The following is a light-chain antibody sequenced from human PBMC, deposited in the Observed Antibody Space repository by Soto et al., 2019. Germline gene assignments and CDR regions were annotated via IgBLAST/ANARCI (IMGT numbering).Light chain of an antibody. CDR1: QSVSSSY. Sequence: EIVLTQSPGTLSLSPGERPTLSCRASQSVSSSYLAWYQQKPGQAPRVXIYGASTRATGIPARFSGSGSGTEFTLTISSLEPEDFEVYYCQQRSNWTRTFGQGTQVDIK. CDR3: QQRSNWTRT. V-gene: IGKV3D-20*02. J-gene: IGKJ1*01. CDR2: GAS.